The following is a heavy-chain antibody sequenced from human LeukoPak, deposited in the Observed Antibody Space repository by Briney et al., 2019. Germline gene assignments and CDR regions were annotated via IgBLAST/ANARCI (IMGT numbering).Heavy chain of an antibody. CDR2: ISSSSSYI. D-gene: IGHD4-23*01. CDR3: AKDYGGDVDAFDI. Sequence: PGGSLRLSCAASGFTFSSYSMNWVRQAPGKGLEWVSSISSSSSYIYYADSVKGRFTISRNNSKNTRYLQMNSLRAEDTAVYYCAKDYGGDVDAFDIWGQGTMVTVSS. J-gene: IGHJ3*02. CDR1: GFTFSSYS. V-gene: IGHV3-21*04.